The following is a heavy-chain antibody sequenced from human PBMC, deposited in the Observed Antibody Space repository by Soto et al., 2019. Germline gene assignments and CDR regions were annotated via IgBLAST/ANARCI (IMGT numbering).Heavy chain of an antibody. CDR2: IGAYNGHT. J-gene: IGHJ5*02. Sequence: ASVKVSCKASGYTFTNSGISWVRQAPGQGLEWMGWIGAYNGHTKYAQKLQGRVTMTRDISIATAYMELSSLRSDDTAIYYCARMEPFGSLNWFDPWGQGTLVPAPS. D-gene: IGHD3-10*01. CDR1: GYTFTNSG. V-gene: IGHV1-18*01. CDR3: ARMEPFGSLNWFDP.